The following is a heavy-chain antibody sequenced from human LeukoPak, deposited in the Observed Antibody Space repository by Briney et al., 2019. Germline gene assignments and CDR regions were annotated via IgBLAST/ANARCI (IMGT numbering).Heavy chain of an antibody. V-gene: IGHV4-59*08. D-gene: IGHD2-15*01. CDR2: IYYSGST. CDR3: ARLNKVVAASNY. J-gene: IGHJ4*02. Sequence: SETLSLTCTVSGGSISSYYWSWIRQPPGKGLEWIGYIYYSGSTNYNPSLKSRVTISVDTSKNQFSLKLSSVTAADTAVYYCARLNKVVAASNYWGQGTLVTVSS. CDR1: GGSISSYY.